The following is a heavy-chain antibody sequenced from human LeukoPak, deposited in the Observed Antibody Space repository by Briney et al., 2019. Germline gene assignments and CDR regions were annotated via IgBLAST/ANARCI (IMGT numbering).Heavy chain of an antibody. V-gene: IGHV3-9*01. J-gene: IGHJ4*02. CDR2: ISWNSGSI. CDR1: GFTFDDYA. D-gene: IGHD3-10*01. CDR3: AKDMEIGSGSYYNFDY. Sequence: GGSLGLSCAASGFTFDDYAMHWVRQAPGKGLEWVSGISWNSGSIGYADSVKGRFTISRDNAKNSLYLQMNSLRAEDTALYYCAKDMEIGSGSYYNFDYWGQGTLVTVSS.